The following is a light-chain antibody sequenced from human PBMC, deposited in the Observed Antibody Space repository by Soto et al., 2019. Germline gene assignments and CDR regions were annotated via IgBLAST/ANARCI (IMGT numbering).Light chain of an antibody. CDR3: ALWDDSLTGLRV. CDR2: NNN. V-gene: IGLV1-44*01. CDR1: SSNIGSNL. J-gene: IGLJ3*02. Sequence: QSVLTQPPSASGTPGQTVTISCSGSSSNIGSNLVNWYQLLPGTTPRLLIYNNNQRPSAVPDRFSGSKSGTSASLAISGLQSEDEGDDFCALWDDSLTGLRVFGGGTKLTVL.